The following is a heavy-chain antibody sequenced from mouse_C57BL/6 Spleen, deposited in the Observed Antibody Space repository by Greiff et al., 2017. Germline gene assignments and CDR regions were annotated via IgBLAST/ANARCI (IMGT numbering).Heavy chain of an antibody. Sequence: EVKLMESGGGLVQSGRSLRLSCATSGFTFSDYYMEWVRQAPGKGLEWIAASRNKANDYTTEYSASVKGRFIVSRDTSQSILYLQMNALRAEDTAIYYGAREALQQYWYFDVWGKGTTVTVSS. CDR2: SRNKANDYTT. CDR3: AREALQQYWYFDV. J-gene: IGHJ1*03. CDR1: GFTFSDYY. V-gene: IGHV7-1*01. D-gene: IGHD6-1*01.